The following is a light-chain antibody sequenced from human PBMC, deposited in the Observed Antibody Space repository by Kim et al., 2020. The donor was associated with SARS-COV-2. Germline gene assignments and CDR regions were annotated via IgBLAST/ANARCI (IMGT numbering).Light chain of an antibody. V-gene: IGKV1-5*03. CDR1: QSISSW. J-gene: IGKJ1*01. CDR2: KAS. CDR3: QQYNSYPWT. Sequence: DIQMTQSPSTLSASVGDRVTITCRASQSISSWLAWYQQKPGKAPKLLIYKASSLERGVPSRFSGSGSGTEFTLTISSLQPDDFATYYCQQYNSYPWTFGQGTKVDSK.